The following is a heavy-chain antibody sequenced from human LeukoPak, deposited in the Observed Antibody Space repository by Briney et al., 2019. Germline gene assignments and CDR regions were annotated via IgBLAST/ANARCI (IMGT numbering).Heavy chain of an antibody. V-gene: IGHV3-7*01. Sequence: PGGSLRLSCAASGFTFSSYWMSWVRQAPGKGLEWVAYIKQDGSEKYYVDSVKGRFTISRDNAKNSLYLQMNSLRAEDTAVYYCAQPGSVTGPGWFDPWGQGTLVTVSS. D-gene: IGHD6-19*01. CDR3: AQPGSVTGPGWFDP. CDR1: GFTFSSYW. J-gene: IGHJ5*02. CDR2: IKQDGSEK.